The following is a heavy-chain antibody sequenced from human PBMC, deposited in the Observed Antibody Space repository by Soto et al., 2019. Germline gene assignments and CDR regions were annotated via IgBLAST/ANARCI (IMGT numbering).Heavy chain of an antibody. Sequence: QVQLVESGGGVVQPGRSLRLSCAASGFTFSSYGMHWVRQAPGKGLEWVAVIIYDGSTKYYADSVKGRFTISRDNSNSTLYLQMNSLRAEDTAVYYCAKDRMGAGVRGYFDYWGQGTLVTVSS. CDR3: AKDRMGAGVRGYFDY. D-gene: IGHD3-10*01. CDR1: GFTFSSYG. J-gene: IGHJ4*02. CDR2: IIYDGSTK. V-gene: IGHV3-30*18.